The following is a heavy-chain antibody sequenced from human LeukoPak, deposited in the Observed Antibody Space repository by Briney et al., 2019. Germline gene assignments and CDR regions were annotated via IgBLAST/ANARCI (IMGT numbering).Heavy chain of an antibody. CDR2: IIPIFGTA. J-gene: IGHJ4*02. Sequence: ASVKVSCKASGGTFSSYAISWVRQAPGQGLEWMGGIIPIFGTANYAQKFQGRVTITADESTSTAYMELSSLRSEDTAVYYCAREGNYYDSSGYYSLFDYWGQGTLVTVSS. D-gene: IGHD3-22*01. CDR1: GGTFSSYA. V-gene: IGHV1-69*13. CDR3: AREGNYYDSSGYYSLFDY.